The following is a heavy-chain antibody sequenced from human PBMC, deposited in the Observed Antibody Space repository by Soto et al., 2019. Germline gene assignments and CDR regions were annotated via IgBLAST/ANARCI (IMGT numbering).Heavy chain of an antibody. CDR3: ARQLPVGATSWFDP. V-gene: IGHV4-4*07. Sequence: PSETLSLTCTVSGASISGYYWSWIRKSAGKGLEWIGRIYATGTTDYNPSLKSRVMMSVDTSKNQFSLRLTSVTAADTAIYYCARQLPVGATSWFDPWGQGTLVTVSS. D-gene: IGHD1-26*01. J-gene: IGHJ5*02. CDR1: GASISGYY. CDR2: IYATGTT.